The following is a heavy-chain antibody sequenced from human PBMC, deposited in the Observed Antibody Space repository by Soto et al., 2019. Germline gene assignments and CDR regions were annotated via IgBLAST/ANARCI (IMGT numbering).Heavy chain of an antibody. CDR3: ARDPPAGSSWPYFDY. J-gene: IGHJ4*02. D-gene: IGHD6-13*01. V-gene: IGHV1-46*01. Sequence: ASVKVSCKASGYTFTSYYMHWVRQAPGQGLEWMGIINPSGGSTSYAQKFQGRVTITRDTSASTAYMELSSLRSEDTAVYYCARDPPAGSSWPYFDYWGQGTLVTVSS. CDR1: GYTFTSYY. CDR2: INPSGGST.